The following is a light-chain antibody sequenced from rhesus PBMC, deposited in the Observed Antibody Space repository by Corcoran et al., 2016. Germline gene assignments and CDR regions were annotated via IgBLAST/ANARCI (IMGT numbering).Light chain of an antibody. CDR3: QQGNRIPFT. Sequence: ESVLTQSPTSMAVSQGERVTISCTASSSVSTSYWHWHQQKPGFPPRLLVYRTSSLASGGPARFSGSGSGTSYTLPISSMEAEDAANYSCQQGNRIPFTFRPGTKLDIK. V-gene: IGKV3-17*03. J-gene: IGKJ3*01. CDR2: RTS. CDR1: SSVSTS.